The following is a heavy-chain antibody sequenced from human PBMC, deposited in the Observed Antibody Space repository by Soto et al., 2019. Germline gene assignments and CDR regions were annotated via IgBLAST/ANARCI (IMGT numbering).Heavy chain of an antibody. CDR3: ARTTSPAAAGHNWFDP. Sequence: GASVKVSCKASGYTFTSYGISWVRQAPGQGLEWMGWISAYNGNTNYAQKLQGRVTMTTDTSTSTAYMELRSLRSDDTAVYYCARTTSPAAAGHNWFDPWGQGTLVTVS. J-gene: IGHJ5*02. CDR2: ISAYNGNT. V-gene: IGHV1-18*01. D-gene: IGHD6-13*01. CDR1: GYTFTSYG.